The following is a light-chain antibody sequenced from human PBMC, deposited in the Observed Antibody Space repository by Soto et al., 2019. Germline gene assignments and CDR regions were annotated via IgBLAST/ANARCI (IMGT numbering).Light chain of an antibody. V-gene: IGKV3-15*01. J-gene: IGKJ2*01. CDR1: QSISIH. CDR3: QQYSKWPDT. CDR2: AAS. Sequence: EIVMTQSPATLSVSPGERATLSCRAIQSISIHLAWYQQRPGQAPRLLIYAASTRATGIPARFGGSGSGTEFTLTISSLKSEDFAFYYCQQYSKWPDTFGQGTKLEIK.